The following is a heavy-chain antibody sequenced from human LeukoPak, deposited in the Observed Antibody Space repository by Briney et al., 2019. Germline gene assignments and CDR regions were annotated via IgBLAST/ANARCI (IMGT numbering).Heavy chain of an antibody. V-gene: IGHV4-61*02. CDR3: ARPRPDEISSGWYWWYFDL. CDR1: GGSISSGSYY. J-gene: IGHJ2*01. Sequence: PSQTLSLTCTVSGGSISSGSYYWSWIRQPAGKGLEWIGRIYTSGSTNYNPSLKSRVTISVDTSKNQFSLKLSSVTAADTAVYYCARPRPDEISSGWYWWYFDLWGRGTLVTVSS. CDR2: IYTSGST. D-gene: IGHD6-19*01.